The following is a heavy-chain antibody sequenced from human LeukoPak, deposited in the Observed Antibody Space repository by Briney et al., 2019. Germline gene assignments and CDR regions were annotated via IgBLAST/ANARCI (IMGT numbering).Heavy chain of an antibody. D-gene: IGHD6-13*01. CDR2: ISGSGGST. V-gene: IGHV3-23*01. CDR3: AKDYSSSWYWASYFDY. CDR1: GFTFSSYA. Sequence: SGGSLRLSCAASGFTFSSYAMSWVRQAPGKGLEWVSAISGSGGSTYYADSVKGRFTISRDNSKNTLYLQMNSLRAEDTAVYYCAKDYSSSWYWASYFDYWGQGTLVTVSS. J-gene: IGHJ4*02.